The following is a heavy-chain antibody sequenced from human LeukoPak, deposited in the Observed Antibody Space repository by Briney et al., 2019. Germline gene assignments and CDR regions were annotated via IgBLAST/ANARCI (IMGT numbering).Heavy chain of an antibody. CDR2: ISGSGDST. CDR3: AKPLSGISAAGGIFDY. V-gene: IGHV3-23*01. CDR1: GFTFSSYA. J-gene: IGHJ4*02. D-gene: IGHD6-13*01. Sequence: GGSLRLSCAASGFTFSSYAMGWVRRAPGKGLEWVSAISGSGDSTYYADSVKGRFTISRDNSKNTLYLQMNSLRAEDTAVYSCAKPLSGISAAGGIFDYWGPGTLVTVSS.